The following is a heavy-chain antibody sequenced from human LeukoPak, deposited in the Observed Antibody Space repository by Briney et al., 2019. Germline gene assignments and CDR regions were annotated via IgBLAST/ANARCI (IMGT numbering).Heavy chain of an antibody. J-gene: IGHJ3*02. CDR2: SSSGSTI. D-gene: IGHD3-16*01. V-gene: IGHV3-69-1*01. CDR3: ARFGGRTGALDI. Sequence: PVQPLDSPSVSSSGSTIYYADSVKGRFTISRDNAKNALYLQMSSLRAEDTAVYYCARFGGRTGALDIWGQGTMVTVSS.